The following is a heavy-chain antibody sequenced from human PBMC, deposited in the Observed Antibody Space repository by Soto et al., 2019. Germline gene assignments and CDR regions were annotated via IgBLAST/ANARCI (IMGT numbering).Heavy chain of an antibody. Sequence: GGSLSLSCAASGFTFTTYSLTWVRQAPGKGLEWVASIGSSSNYIYYADSVKGRFTISRDNAKNSLFLQMNSLRAEDTAVYYCATLTYCSSASCPNYYYVMDVWGQGTTVTVSS. D-gene: IGHD2-2*01. CDR3: ATLTYCSSASCPNYYYVMDV. CDR1: GFTFTTYS. V-gene: IGHV3-21*06. J-gene: IGHJ6*02. CDR2: IGSSSNYI.